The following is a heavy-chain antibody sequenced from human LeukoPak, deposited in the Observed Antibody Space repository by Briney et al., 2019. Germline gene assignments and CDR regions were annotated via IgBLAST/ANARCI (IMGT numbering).Heavy chain of an antibody. Sequence: SETLSLTCAVYGGSFSGYFWSYIRQPPGKGLEWLGDISHSGGTNYSPSLKSRVTISVDTSKNQFSLKLSSVTAADTAVYYCARALHGGSYFLDYWGQGSLVTVSS. CDR2: ISHSGGT. J-gene: IGHJ4*02. D-gene: IGHD1-26*01. CDR3: ARALHGGSYFLDY. CDR1: GGSFSGYF. V-gene: IGHV4-34*01.